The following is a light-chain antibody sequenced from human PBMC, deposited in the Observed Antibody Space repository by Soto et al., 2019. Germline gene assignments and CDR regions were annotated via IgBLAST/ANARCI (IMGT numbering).Light chain of an antibody. Sequence: EIVMTQSPATLSVSPGESATLSCRASQSVGRNLAWYQQKPGQAPRLLISGASSRATGFPDRFSGSGFGTEFTLTISSLQSEDFAIYYCQQYDSWPPLTFGGGTEVEIK. J-gene: IGKJ4*01. CDR3: QQYDSWPPLT. V-gene: IGKV3-15*01. CDR2: GAS. CDR1: QSVGRN.